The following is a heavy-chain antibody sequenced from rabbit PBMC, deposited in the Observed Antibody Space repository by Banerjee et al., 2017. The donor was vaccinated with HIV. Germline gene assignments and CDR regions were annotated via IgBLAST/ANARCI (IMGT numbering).Heavy chain of an antibody. CDR3: AKYSNYYAMDL. Sequence: QEQLKETGGGLVQPGGSLTLSCNASGFDFSSYYMSWVRQAPGKGLEWIACIYAGSSGSTQYANWAKGRFTISKISSTTVTLQMTSLTAADTATYFCAKYSNYYAMDLWGPGTLVTVS. V-gene: IGHV1S45*01. CDR1: GFDFSSYYM. J-gene: IGHJ6*01. CDR2: IYAGSSGST.